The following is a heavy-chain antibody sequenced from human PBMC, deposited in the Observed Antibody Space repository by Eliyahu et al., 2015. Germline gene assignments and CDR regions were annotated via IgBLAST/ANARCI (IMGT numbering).Heavy chain of an antibody. J-gene: IGHJ6*02. CDR3: ARHNSVLMVYADHFDLDV. V-gene: IGHV1-69*01. D-gene: IGHD2-8*01. Sequence: QSGAEVKKPGSSVKVSCKASGGPFNSYTINWVRQAPGQGLEWMGGIIPKFGTTNYAQQFQGRVTITADESTSTAYMEVSSLTTEDTAVYYCARHNSVLMVYADHFDLDVWGQGTTVTVSS. CDR2: IIPKFGTT. CDR1: GGPFNSYT.